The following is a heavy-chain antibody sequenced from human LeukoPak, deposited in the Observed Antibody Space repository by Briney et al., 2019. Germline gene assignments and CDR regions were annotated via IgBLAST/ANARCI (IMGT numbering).Heavy chain of an antibody. CDR3: AREYITMIVGDWFDP. CDR1: GYTFTGYY. CDR2: INPNSGGT. Sequence: ASVKVSCKASGYTFTGYYMHWVRQALGQGLEWMGWINPNSGGTNYAQKFQGRVTMTRDTSISTAYMELSRLRSDDTAVYYCAREYITMIVGDWFDPWGQGTLVTVSS. D-gene: IGHD3-22*01. J-gene: IGHJ5*02. V-gene: IGHV1-2*02.